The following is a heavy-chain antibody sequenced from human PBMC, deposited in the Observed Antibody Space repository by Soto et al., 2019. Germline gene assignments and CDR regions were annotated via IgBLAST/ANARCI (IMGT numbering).Heavy chain of an antibody. V-gene: IGHV3-23*01. J-gene: IGHJ4*02. Sequence: GGSLRLSCAASGFTFSSYDMSWVRQAPGKGLEWVSAISGSGCSTYYADSVKGRFTISRDNSKNTRFLQMTSLGAEDSAVYYWWKGRPLGSGYYFDYWGQGTLVTVSS. CDR2: ISGSGCST. CDR1: GFTFSSYD. CDR3: WKGRPLGSGYYFDY. D-gene: IGHD3-3*01.